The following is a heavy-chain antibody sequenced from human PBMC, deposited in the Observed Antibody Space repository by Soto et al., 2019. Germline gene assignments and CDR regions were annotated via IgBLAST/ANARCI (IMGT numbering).Heavy chain of an antibody. Sequence: GGSLRLSCAASGFTFSSYWMSWVRQAPGKGPEWVANIKQDGGEKHYVDSVKGRFTVSRDNAKNSLYLQMNSLRAEDTAVYYCARGYIAPDYWGQGTLVTVSS. CDR2: IKQDGGEK. CDR3: ARGYIAPDY. CDR1: GFTFSSYW. J-gene: IGHJ4*02. V-gene: IGHV3-7*01. D-gene: IGHD6-13*01.